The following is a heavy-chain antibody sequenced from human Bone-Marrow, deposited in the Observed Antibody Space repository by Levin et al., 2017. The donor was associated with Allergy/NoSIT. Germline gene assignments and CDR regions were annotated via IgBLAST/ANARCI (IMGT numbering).Heavy chain of an antibody. CDR2: MRSTTYGGTT. V-gene: IGHV3-49*03. J-gene: IGHJ4*02. Sequence: QTLSLTCAGSGFSFAEYTMIWFRPGPGKGLEWVGFMRSTTYGGTTEFAASVKGRFTISRDDSNSIAYLQMKSLKSEDTAVYYCSGLVGTTTLLDYWGRGTLVTVSS. D-gene: IGHD1-26*01. CDR3: SGLVGTTTLLDY. CDR1: GFSFAEYT.